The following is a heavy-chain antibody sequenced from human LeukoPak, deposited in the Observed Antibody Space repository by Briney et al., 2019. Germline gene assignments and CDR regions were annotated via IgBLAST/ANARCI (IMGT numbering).Heavy chain of an antibody. D-gene: IGHD6-25*01. CDR2: ISWNSGSI. J-gene: IGHJ2*01. Sequence: PGRSLRLSCAASGFTFDDYAMHWVRQAPGKGLEWVSGISWNSGSIGYADSVKGRFTISRDNAKNFLYLQVNSLRAEDTALYYCAKDRGWPGARSGGTFSWYFDLWGRGTLVTVSS. CDR3: AKDRGWPGARSGGTFSWYFDL. CDR1: GFTFDDYA. V-gene: IGHV3-9*01.